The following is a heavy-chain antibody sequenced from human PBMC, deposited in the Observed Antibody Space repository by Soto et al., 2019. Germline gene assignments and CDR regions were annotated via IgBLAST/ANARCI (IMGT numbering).Heavy chain of an antibody. CDR2: MSPAPGSV. CDR3: ARGGFCDGLSCLSRLQYYGMDV. D-gene: IGHD2-8*01. J-gene: IGHJ6*01. Sequence: ASLKGSCKAAVYAISNHYSGWGRHARVQGLEWMVIMSPAPGSVSYAEKLEGRATMTRDTSTSTAYMDLRSLRSDDRAVYYCARGGFCDGLSCLSRLQYYGMDVWGQGPLVTVS. CDR1: VYAISNHY. V-gene: IGHV1-46*01.